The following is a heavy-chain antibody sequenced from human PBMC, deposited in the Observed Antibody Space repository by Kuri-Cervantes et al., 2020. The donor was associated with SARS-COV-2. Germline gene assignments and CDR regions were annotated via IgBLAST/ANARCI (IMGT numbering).Heavy chain of an antibody. CDR2: IYYSGST. D-gene: IGHD6-13*01. Sequence: LRLSCTVSGGSISSGDYYWSWIRQPPGKGLEWIGYIYYSGSTYYNPSLKSRVTISVDTSKNQFSLKLSSVTAADTAVYYCARGLVSSYNWFDPWGQGTLVTVSS. CDR1: GGSISSGDYY. V-gene: IGHV4-30-4*08. J-gene: IGHJ5*02. CDR3: ARGLVSSYNWFDP.